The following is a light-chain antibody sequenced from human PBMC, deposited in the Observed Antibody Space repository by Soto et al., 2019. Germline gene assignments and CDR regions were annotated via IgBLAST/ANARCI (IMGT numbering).Light chain of an antibody. CDR1: QSGFYNSDTNNY. CDR2: WAS. CDR3: QQYYDTPLT. Sequence: DIVMTQSPDSLAVSLGERATINCKSSQSGFYNSDTNNYLRWYQQKPGQPPKLLIYWASTRESGVPDRFSGAGSGADFTLTISSLQAEDVAVYYCQQYYDTPLTFGGGTRVEI. J-gene: IGKJ4*01. V-gene: IGKV4-1*01.